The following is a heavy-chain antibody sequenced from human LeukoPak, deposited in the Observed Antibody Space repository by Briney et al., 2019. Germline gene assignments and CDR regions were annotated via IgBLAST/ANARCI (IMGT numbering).Heavy chain of an antibody. CDR2: MNPNSGNT. Sequence: ASVKVSCEASGYTFTSYDINWVRQATGQGLEWMGWMNPNSGNTGYAQKFQGRVTMTRNTSISTAYMELSSLRSEDTAVYYCARPRNYDSSGYYPYWGQGTLVTVSS. J-gene: IGHJ4*02. V-gene: IGHV1-8*01. CDR3: ARPRNYDSSGYYPY. CDR1: GYTFTSYD. D-gene: IGHD3-22*01.